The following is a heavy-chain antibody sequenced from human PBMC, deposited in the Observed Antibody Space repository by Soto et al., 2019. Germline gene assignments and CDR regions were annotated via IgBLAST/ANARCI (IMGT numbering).Heavy chain of an antibody. Sequence: PSETQSLTCTVSGGSISSSSYYWGWIRQPPGKGLEWIGSIYYSGSTYYNPSLKSRVTISVDTSKNQFSLKLSSVTAADTAVYYCARHSAAEIFDYWGQGTLVTVSS. D-gene: IGHD6-13*01. V-gene: IGHV4-39*01. J-gene: IGHJ4*02. CDR2: IYYSGST. CDR1: GGSISSSSYY. CDR3: ARHSAAEIFDY.